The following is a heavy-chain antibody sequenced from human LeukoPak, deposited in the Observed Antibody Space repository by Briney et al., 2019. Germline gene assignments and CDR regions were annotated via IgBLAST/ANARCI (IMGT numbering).Heavy chain of an antibody. Sequence: SETLSLTCTVSGGSISSYYWSWIRQPPGKGLEWIGYIYYSGSTNYNPSLKSRVTISVDTSKNQFSLKLSSVTAADTAVYYCARDSVVVGFDYWGQGTLVTGSS. CDR1: GGSISSYY. J-gene: IGHJ4*02. CDR3: ARDSVVVGFDY. CDR2: IYYSGST. V-gene: IGHV4-59*01. D-gene: IGHD2-15*01.